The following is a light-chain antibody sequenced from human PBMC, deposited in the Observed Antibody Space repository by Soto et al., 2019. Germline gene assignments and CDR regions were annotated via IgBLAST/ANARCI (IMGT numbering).Light chain of an antibody. J-gene: IGKJ1*01. CDR1: QTISRY. CDR2: SAS. V-gene: IGKV1-39*01. CDR3: QQNYRNTPWT. Sequence: DIQMTQSPSSLSASVGDRVNVTCRASQTISRYVNWYQQKPGKAPTLLISSASSLEGGVPSRFSGGGSGTTFTLTITGLQPEDFATYYCQQNYRNTPWTFGQGTKVDVK.